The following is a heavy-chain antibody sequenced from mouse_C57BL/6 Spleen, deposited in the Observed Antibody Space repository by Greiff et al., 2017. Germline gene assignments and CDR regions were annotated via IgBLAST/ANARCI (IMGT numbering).Heavy chain of an antibody. J-gene: IGHJ4*01. Sequence: EVHLVESGGGLVKPGGSLKLSCAASGFTFSSYAMSWVRQTPEKRLEWVATISDGGSYTYYPDNVKGRFTISRDNAKNNLYLQMSHLKSEDTAMYYCARGGIYYYGSSYVDYYARDYWGQGTSVTVSS. CDR1: GFTFSSYA. CDR2: ISDGGSYT. D-gene: IGHD1-1*01. CDR3: ARGGIYYYGSSYVDYYARDY. V-gene: IGHV5-4*01.